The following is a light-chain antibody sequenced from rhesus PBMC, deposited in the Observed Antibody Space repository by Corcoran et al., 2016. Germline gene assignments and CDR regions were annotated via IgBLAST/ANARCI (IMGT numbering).Light chain of an antibody. Sequence: DIQMTQSPSSLSASVGDTVTITCRASQGISSYLAWYQQKPGKAPKLLIYKASTLPSGVPSRFSCSGSGTDFTLTISSLQPEYFATYYGQQHNSYPFTFGPGTKLDIK. J-gene: IGKJ3*01. CDR3: QQHNSYPFT. CDR2: KAS. CDR1: QGISSY. V-gene: IGKV1-25*01.